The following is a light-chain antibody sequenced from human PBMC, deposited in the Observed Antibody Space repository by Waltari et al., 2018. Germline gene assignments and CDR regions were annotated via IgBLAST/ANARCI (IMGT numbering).Light chain of an antibody. CDR1: SGSVSTTYY. V-gene: IGLV8-61*01. J-gene: IGLJ2*01. Sequence: QTVVTQEPSFSVSPGGTVTLTCGLSSGSVSTTYYPSWYQQTPGQAPRPLIYNTNPRSSGVPDRFSGSILGNKAALTITGAQADDECDYYCVLYMGRSIREFGGGTKLTVL. CDR2: NTN. CDR3: VLYMGRSIRE.